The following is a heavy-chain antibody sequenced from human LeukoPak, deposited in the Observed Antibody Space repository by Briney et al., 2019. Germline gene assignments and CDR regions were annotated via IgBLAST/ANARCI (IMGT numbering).Heavy chain of an antibody. J-gene: IGHJ4*02. CDR2: MNPNSGNT. V-gene: IGHV1-8*03. CDR1: GYTFTSYD. D-gene: IGHD5-12*01. Sequence: ASVKVSCKASGYTFTSYDINWVRQATGQGLEWMGWMNPNSGNTGYAQKFQGRVTITRNTSISTAYMELSSLRSDDTAVYYCARRAAGYSGYFYYFDYWGQGTLVTVSS. CDR3: ARRAAGYSGYFYYFDY.